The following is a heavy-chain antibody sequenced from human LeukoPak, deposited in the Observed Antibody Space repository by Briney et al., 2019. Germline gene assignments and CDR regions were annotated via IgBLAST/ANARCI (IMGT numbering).Heavy chain of an antibody. CDR2: VKNRGDGMAT. CDR3: AKGCGGDCYPTDF. CDR1: TFTKAW. Sequence: GGSLRLSCVLSTFTKAWMNWVRQAPGKGLEWVGRVKNRGDGMATDYAAPVKGRFIISRDDSKKTVYLQMDSLKTEDTAVYYCAKGCGGDCYPTDFWGQGTLVAVSS. V-gene: IGHV3-15*07. J-gene: IGHJ4*02. D-gene: IGHD2-21*02.